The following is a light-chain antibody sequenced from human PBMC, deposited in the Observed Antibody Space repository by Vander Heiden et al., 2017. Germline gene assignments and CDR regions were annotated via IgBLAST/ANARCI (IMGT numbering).Light chain of an antibody. CDR2: LASECRH. J-gene: IGLJ2*01. Sequence: QLVLTQSPSASASLGASVKLTCTMSSVHSAYAIALHLLQPEKGPRYLLELASECRHTKGDGVPDRVSAASSGAERYLTISSLQSDDEADYYCQTWGTGALVVFGGGTKLTVL. CDR1: SVHSAYA. V-gene: IGLV4-69*01. CDR3: QTWGTGALVV.